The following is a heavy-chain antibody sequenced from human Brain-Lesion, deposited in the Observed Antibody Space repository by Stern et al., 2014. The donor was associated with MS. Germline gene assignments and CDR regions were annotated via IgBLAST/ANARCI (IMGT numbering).Heavy chain of an antibody. D-gene: IGHD1-26*01. CDR3: ARHDSVPRPSQLYSARDRGPGYFDY. V-gene: IGHV4-39*01. CDR2: IYYSGFT. Sequence: QVQLQESGPGLVKPSETLSLTCTVSGGSISSSTYYWAWIRQPPGKGLEWIGNIYYSGFTYYNPSLKSRVTTSVDMSKNQFSLKLSSVTAADTAIYYCARHDSVPRPSQLYSARDRGPGYFDYWGQGTLVTVSS. J-gene: IGHJ4*02. CDR1: GGSISSSTYY.